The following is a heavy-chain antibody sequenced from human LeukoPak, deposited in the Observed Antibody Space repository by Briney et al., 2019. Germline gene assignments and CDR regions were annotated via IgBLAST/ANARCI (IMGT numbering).Heavy chain of an antibody. CDR2: IYYSGST. J-gene: IGHJ6*03. Sequence: PSETLSLTCTVSGGSISSHYWSWIRQPPGKGLEWIGYIYYSGSTNYNPSLKSRVAISVDTSKNQFSLKLSSVTAADTAVYYCTGIAANSGDYYYYMDVWGKGTTVTVSS. V-gene: IGHV4-59*11. CDR3: TGIAANSGDYYYYMDV. D-gene: IGHD6-13*01. CDR1: GGSISSHY.